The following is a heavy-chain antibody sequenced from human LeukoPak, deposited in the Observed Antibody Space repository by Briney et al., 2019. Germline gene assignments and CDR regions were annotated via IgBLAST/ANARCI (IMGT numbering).Heavy chain of an antibody. J-gene: IGHJ4*02. CDR2: INHSGST. D-gene: IGHD1-14*01. Sequence: SETLSLTCAVYGGSFSGYYWSWIRQPPGKGPEWIGEINHSGSTNYNPSLKSRVTISVDTSKNQFSLKLCSVTAADTAVYYCARVNRKEFDYWGQGTLVTVSS. CDR1: GGSFSGYY. V-gene: IGHV4-34*01. CDR3: ARVNRKEFDY.